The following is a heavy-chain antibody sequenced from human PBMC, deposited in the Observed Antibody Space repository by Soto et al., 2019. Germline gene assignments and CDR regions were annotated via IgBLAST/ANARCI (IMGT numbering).Heavy chain of an antibody. CDR2: INDRGSI. CDR1: GGSFRGYY. CDR3: ARESHDILTGPPWVWYFDL. D-gene: IGHD3-9*01. Sequence: QVQLQQWGAGPLRPLETLSLTCGVSGGSFRGYYWAGIRQSPGKGLEWIGEINDRGSINYNPSLKSRVSISVDTSKNHYSLNLGSVTAAGTAVYYCARESHDILTGPPWVWYFDLWGRGTLVTVSS. J-gene: IGHJ2*01. V-gene: IGHV4-34*01.